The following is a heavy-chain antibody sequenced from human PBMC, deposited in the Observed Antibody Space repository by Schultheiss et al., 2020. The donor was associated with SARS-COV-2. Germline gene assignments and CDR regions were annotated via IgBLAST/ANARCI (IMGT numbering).Heavy chain of an antibody. CDR3: ARGERQVDWSFYYYYGMDV. D-gene: IGHD3-9*01. J-gene: IGHJ6*02. V-gene: IGHV1-18*01. CDR1: GYTFTNYG. CDR2: INTYNGKT. Sequence: ASVKVSCKGSGYTFTNYGISWVRQAPGQGLEWMGWINTYNGKTNHAQKFQDRVTMTTDTSTSTAYMELRSLRSDDAAVYYCARGERQVDWSFYYYYGMDVWGQGTTVTVSS.